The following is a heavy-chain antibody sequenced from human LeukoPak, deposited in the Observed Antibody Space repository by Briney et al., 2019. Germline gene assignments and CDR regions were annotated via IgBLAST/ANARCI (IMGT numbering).Heavy chain of an antibody. CDR3: AGDEGGGAKYD. Sequence: GASVKVSCKASGYTFTSYYMHWVRQAPGQGLEWMGIINPSGGSTSYAQKFQGRVTMTRDRSTSTVYMELSSLRSEDTAVYYCAGDEGGGAKYDWGQGSLVTVSA. CDR2: INPSGGST. D-gene: IGHD1-26*01. CDR1: GYTFTSYY. V-gene: IGHV1-46*01. J-gene: IGHJ4*02.